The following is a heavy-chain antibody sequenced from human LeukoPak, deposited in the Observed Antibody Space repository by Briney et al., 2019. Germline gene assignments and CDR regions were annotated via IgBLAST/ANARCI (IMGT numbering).Heavy chain of an antibody. CDR1: GASISSCY. J-gene: IGHJ4*02. V-gene: IGHV4-4*09. CDR2: IYTSETT. D-gene: IGHD6-19*01. CDR3: ARHRSPSSLSYFDI. Sequence: NPSETLSLTCTVSGASISSCYWSWIRQPPGKGLEWIGYIYTSETTNYNPSLRSRVTISIDTSKNQFSLRLSSVTAADTAVYYCARHRSPSSLSYFDIWGQGTLVIVSS.